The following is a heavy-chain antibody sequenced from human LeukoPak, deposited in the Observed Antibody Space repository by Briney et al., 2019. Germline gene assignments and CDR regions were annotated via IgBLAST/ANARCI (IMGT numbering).Heavy chain of an antibody. CDR1: GDSISTSSYY. CDR3: ARHKDYYYSYMDV. V-gene: IGHV4-39*01. CDR2: IYYSGST. J-gene: IGHJ6*03. Sequence: PSETLSLTCSVSGDSISTSSYYWGWIRQPPGKGLEWIGTIYYSGSTYYNPSLTSRVTISVDTSKNQFSLKLSSVTAADTAVYYCARHKDYYYSYMDVWGKGTTVTVSS.